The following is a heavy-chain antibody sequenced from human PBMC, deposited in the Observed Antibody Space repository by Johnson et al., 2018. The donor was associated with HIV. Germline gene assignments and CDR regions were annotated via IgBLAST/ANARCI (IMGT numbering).Heavy chain of an antibody. D-gene: IGHD1-26*01. Sequence: MQLVESGGSMVRPGGSRRLSCAVSGFTFDDYGMSWVRQAPGKGLEWVSGINWNGGSTGYADSVKGRFTISRDNAKNSLYLQMNSLTVEDTALYYCARADRDSGTYHDAFDIWGQGTMVTVSS. CDR2: INWNGGST. V-gene: IGHV3-20*04. CDR1: GFTFDDYG. J-gene: IGHJ3*02. CDR3: ARADRDSGTYHDAFDI.